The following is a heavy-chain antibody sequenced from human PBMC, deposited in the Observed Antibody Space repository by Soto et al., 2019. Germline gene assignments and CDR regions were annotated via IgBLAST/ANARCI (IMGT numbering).Heavy chain of an antibody. CDR2: ISSSSSYI. J-gene: IGHJ3*02. CDR1: GFTFSSDS. V-gene: IGHV3-21*01. D-gene: IGHD6-19*01. Sequence: EVQLVESGGGLVKPGGSLRLSCAASGFTFSSDSMNWVRQAPGKGLEWVSSISSSSSYIYYADSVKGRFTISRDNAKNSLYLQMNSLRAEDTAVYYCARVGRVAVAGNAFDIWGQGTMVTVSS. CDR3: ARVGRVAVAGNAFDI.